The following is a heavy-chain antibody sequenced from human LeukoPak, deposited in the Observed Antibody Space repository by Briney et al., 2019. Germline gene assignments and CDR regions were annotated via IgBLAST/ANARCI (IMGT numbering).Heavy chain of an antibody. CDR1: GFTLSSYE. V-gene: IGHV3-48*03. J-gene: IGHJ4*02. CDR3: AKDRYSGLNTIDY. D-gene: IGHD6-13*01. CDR2: ISSSGSRI. Sequence: GGSLRLSCAASGFTLSSYEMNWVCQAPGKGLEWVSHISSSGSRIYYAESVKGRFTISRDNAQNSLYLQMNSLRAEDTAVYYCAKDRYSGLNTIDYWGQGTLVTVSS.